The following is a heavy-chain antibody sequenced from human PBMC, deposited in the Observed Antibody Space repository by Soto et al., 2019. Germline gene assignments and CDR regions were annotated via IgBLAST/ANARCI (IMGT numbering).Heavy chain of an antibody. D-gene: IGHD2-2*01. CDR2: IYYSGST. CDR1: GGSISSYY. J-gene: IGHJ3*02. V-gene: IGHV4-59*01. Sequence: SETLSLTCTVSGGSISSYYWSWIRQPPGKGLEWIGYIYYSGSTNYNPSLKGRVTISVDTSKNQFSLKLSSVTAADTAVYYCARVVVPAAMDYDAFDIWGQGTMVTV. CDR3: ARVVVPAAMDYDAFDI.